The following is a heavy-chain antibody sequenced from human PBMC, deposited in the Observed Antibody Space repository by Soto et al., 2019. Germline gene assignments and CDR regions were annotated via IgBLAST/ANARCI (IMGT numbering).Heavy chain of an antibody. CDR2: ISSRSSTI. J-gene: IGHJ6*03. CDR1: GFTFSSYS. CDR3: AREDYYYYMDV. Sequence: GGSLRLSCAASGFTFSSYSMNWVRQTPGKGLEWVSYISSRSSTIYYAESVRGRFTISRDNAKNSLYLQVNSLRADDTAVYYCAREDYYYYMDVWGKGTTVTVSS. V-gene: IGHV3-48*01.